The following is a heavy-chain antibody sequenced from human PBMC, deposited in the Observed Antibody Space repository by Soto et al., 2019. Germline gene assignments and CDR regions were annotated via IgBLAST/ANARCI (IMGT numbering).Heavy chain of an antibody. Sequence: GGSLRLSCAASGFTFDDYAMHWVRQAPGKGLEWVSGISWNSGSIGYADSVKGRFTISRDNAKNSLYLQMNSLRAEDTALYYCAKGSYYDSSGYCDYWGQGTLVTVSS. V-gene: IGHV3-9*01. CDR2: ISWNSGSI. D-gene: IGHD3-22*01. CDR3: AKGSYYDSSGYCDY. CDR1: GFTFDDYA. J-gene: IGHJ4*02.